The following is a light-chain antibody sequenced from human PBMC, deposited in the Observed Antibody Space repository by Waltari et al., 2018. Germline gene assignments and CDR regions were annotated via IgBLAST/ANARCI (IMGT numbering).Light chain of an antibody. CDR2: DAS. V-gene: IGKV3-20*01. Sequence: EIVLTQSPGTLSLSPGERATLSCRASQSFTRYLAWYHHKPGQAPRLLIYDASIRAAGIADRFTGSGLGTDFTLTISRLEPEDSAVYYCQHYVRLPVMFGQGTKVEIK. CDR3: QHYVRLPVM. J-gene: IGKJ1*01. CDR1: QSFTRY.